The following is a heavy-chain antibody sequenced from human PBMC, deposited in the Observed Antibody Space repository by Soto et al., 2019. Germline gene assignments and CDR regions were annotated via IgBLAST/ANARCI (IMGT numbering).Heavy chain of an antibody. CDR3: ARIITAAGGRRYFDL. Sequence: QVQLVESGGGLVKPGGSLRLSCAASGFTFSDYYMSWIRQAPGKGLEWVSYINNSSSYTNYADSVKGRFTISRDNAKTSLYLQMNSLRAEDTAVYYCARIITAAGGRRYFDLWGRGTLVTVSS. D-gene: IGHD6-13*01. J-gene: IGHJ2*01. CDR2: INNSSSYT. V-gene: IGHV3-11*05. CDR1: GFTFSDYY.